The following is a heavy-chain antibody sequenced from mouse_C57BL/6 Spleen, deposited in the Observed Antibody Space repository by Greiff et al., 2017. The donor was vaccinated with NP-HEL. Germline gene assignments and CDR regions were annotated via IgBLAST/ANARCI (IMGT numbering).Heavy chain of an antibody. V-gene: IGHV7-3*01. CDR1: GFTFTDYY. CDR3: ASAPSPGSGSLDY. Sequence: EVKLVESGGGLVQPGGSLSLSCAASGFTFTDYYMSWVRQPPGKALEWLGFIRNKANGYTTEYSASVKGRFPISRDNSQSILYLTMNAMRAEYSAAYYCASAPSPGSGSLDYWGQVTSVTVSS. CDR2: IRNKANGYTT. J-gene: IGHJ4*01. D-gene: IGHD3-1*01.